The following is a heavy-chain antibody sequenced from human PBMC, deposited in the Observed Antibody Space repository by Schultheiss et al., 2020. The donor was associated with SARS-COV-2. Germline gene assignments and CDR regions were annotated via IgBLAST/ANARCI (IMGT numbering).Heavy chain of an antibody. D-gene: IGHD5-24*01. Sequence: SETLSLTCTVSGGSISSSNWRSWVRQPPGKGLEWIGYIYYSGSTYYNPSLKSRFTITVDKSKNQFSLKLSSVTAADTAVYYCARVGMATITGHAFDIWGQGKMGTVSS. V-gene: IGHV4-4*02. J-gene: IGHJ3*02. CDR1: GGSISSSNW. CDR3: ARVGMATITGHAFDI. CDR2: IYYSGST.